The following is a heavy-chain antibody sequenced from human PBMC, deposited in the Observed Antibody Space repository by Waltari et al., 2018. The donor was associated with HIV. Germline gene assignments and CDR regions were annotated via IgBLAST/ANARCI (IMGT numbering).Heavy chain of an antibody. CDR3: TTEGLYCRGGTCYSRFDP. CDR1: GYTLSELS. Sequence: QVPLVQSGAEVKKPGASVKVSCKVSGYTLSELSMHWVRQAPGKGLEWMGGFDPEQSKTIYAQNFQGRVTMTEDAATDTAYMELSSLRSEDTAVYYCTTEGLYCRGGTCYSRFDPWGQGTLVTVSS. J-gene: IGHJ5*02. D-gene: IGHD2-15*01. CDR2: FDPEQSKT. V-gene: IGHV1-24*01.